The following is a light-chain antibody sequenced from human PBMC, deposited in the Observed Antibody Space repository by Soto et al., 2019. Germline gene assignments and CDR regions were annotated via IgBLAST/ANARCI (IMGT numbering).Light chain of an antibody. Sequence: EIVMTQSPATLSVSPGERATLSCRASQSVGTYLAWYQQKPGQAPRILIYGVSTRAAGISPRFSGGGSGTEFTLTISSLQSEDFAVYHCQQYNDWPRTFGQGTKVGIK. CDR1: QSVGTY. J-gene: IGKJ1*01. V-gene: IGKV3-15*01. CDR2: GVS. CDR3: QQYNDWPRT.